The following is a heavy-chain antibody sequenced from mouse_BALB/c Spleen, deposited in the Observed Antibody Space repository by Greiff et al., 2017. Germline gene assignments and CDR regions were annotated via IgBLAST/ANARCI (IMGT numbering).Heavy chain of an antibody. CDR3: ARGGYDAY. CDR1: GYTFSCFR. D-gene: IGHD2-14*01. J-gene: IGHJ3*01. V-gene: IGHV1-9*01. Sequence: VQLQPSGTELMKPGASVKVSFKATGYTFSCFRIEWVKQRPGHGLEWIGEILPGSGSTNYNEKFKGKATFTADTSSNTAYMQLSSLTSEDSAVYYCARGGYDAYWGQGTLVTVSA. CDR2: ILPGSGST.